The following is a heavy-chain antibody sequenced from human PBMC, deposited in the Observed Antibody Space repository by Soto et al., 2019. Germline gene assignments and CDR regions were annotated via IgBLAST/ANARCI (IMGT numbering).Heavy chain of an antibody. CDR3: VRRAVTAANNWGAFDV. Sequence: EVQLLESGGGLVQPGGSLRLSCAASGITFSSFVMNWVRQAPGKGLEWVSTVSPGGDASHYTDSVKGRFTISRDNSRRTLHLQMDSLRAEAAAVYFCVRRAVTAANNWGAFDVWGQGTVVTVSS. V-gene: IGHV3-23*01. D-gene: IGHD1-1*01. J-gene: IGHJ3*01. CDR2: VSPGGDAS. CDR1: GITFSSFV.